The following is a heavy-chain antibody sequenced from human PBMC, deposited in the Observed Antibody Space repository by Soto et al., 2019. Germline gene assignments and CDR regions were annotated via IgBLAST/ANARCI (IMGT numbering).Heavy chain of an antibody. CDR3: AKDLHGDYYFDY. CDR2: ISYDGSNK. CDR1: GFTFSSYG. Sequence: QVQLVESGGGVVQPGRSLRLSCAASGFTFSSYGMHWVRQAPGKGLEWVAVISYDGSNKYYADSVKGRFTISRDNSKNTLYLQMNSLRAEDTAVYYCAKDLHGDYYFDYWGQGTLVTVSS. J-gene: IGHJ4*02. V-gene: IGHV3-30*18. D-gene: IGHD4-17*01.